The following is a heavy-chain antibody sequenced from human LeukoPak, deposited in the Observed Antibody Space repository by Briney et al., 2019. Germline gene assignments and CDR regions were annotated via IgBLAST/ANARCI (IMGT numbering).Heavy chain of an antibody. Sequence: ASVKVSCKASGYTFTDYYMHWVRQAPGQGLEWMGWINPNSGGTNYAQKFQGRVTMTRDTSINTAYMVLSRLRSDDTAVYYCARDRSPAPGRSYGRGHFDYWGQGTLVTVSS. CDR1: GYTFTDYY. D-gene: IGHD5-18*01. J-gene: IGHJ4*02. CDR2: INPNSGGT. CDR3: ARDRSPAPGRSYGRGHFDY. V-gene: IGHV1-2*02.